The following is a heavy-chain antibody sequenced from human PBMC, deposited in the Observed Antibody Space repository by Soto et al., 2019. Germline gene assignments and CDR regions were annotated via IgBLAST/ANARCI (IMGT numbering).Heavy chain of an antibody. D-gene: IGHD3-3*01. V-gene: IGHV3-23*01. J-gene: IGHJ5*02. CDR3: SKNPGIDLLPISGGCWFDP. CDR2: ISGSGFKK. CDR1: GFIFENFG. Sequence: PGGSLRLSCAASGFIFENFGMSWVRQAPGKGLEWISSISGSGFKKYYADSVKGRFTISRDNSKSTVYLELNNLSAEDTAVYLFSKNPGIDLLPISGGCWFDPWG.